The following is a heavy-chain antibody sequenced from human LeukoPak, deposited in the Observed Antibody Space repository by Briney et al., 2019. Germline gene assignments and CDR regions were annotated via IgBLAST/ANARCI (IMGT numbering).Heavy chain of an antibody. J-gene: IGHJ5*02. D-gene: IGHD6-19*01. CDR3: ASSRAGTLKVHNWFDP. CDR1: GYSFRSYW. CDR2: IDPTDSYT. V-gene: IGHV5-10-1*01. Sequence: GESLKFSCKGSGYSFRSYWISWVRQMPGKGLEWMGRIDPTDSYTDYSPSFEGHVTISVDRSITTAYLQWSSLKASDTAMYFCASSRAGTLKVHNWFDPWGQGSLVTVSS.